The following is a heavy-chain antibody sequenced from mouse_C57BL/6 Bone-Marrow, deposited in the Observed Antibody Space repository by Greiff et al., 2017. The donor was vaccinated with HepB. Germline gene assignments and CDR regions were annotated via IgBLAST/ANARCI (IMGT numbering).Heavy chain of an antibody. CDR1: GFTFSDYG. CDR2: ISSGSSTI. Sequence: EVKLVESGGGLVKPGGSLKLSCAASGFTFSDYGMHWVRQAPEKGLEWVAYISSGSSTIYYADTVKGRFTISRDNAKNTLFLQMTSLRSEDTAMYYCARPYYYGSSFYAMDYWGQEPQSPSPQ. J-gene: IGHJ4*01. D-gene: IGHD1-1*01. CDR3: ARPYYYGSSFYAMDY. V-gene: IGHV5-17*01.